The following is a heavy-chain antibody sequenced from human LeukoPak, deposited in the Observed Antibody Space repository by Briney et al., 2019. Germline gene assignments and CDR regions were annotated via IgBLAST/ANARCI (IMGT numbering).Heavy chain of an antibody. V-gene: IGHV3-30*04. D-gene: IGHD6-19*01. CDR3: AKVTDIAVAGTGGMDV. CDR2: ISPDGTIE. Sequence: PGGSLRLSCAASGFTFSSYAMHWVRQAPGKGLEWVAVISPDGTIEKYADSVKGRFTISRDNSKNTLYLQMNSLRAEDTALYYCAKVTDIAVAGTGGMDVWGQGTTVTVSS. J-gene: IGHJ6*02. CDR1: GFTFSSYA.